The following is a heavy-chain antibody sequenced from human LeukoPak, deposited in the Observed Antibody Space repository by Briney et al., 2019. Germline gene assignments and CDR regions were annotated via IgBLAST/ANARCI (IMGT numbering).Heavy chain of an antibody. Sequence: GGSLRLSCAASGFTFSSYAMHWVRQAPGKGLEWVAVISYDGSNKYYADSVKGRFTISRDNSKNTLYLQMNSLRAEDTAVYYCAQDLEWSPLYGMDVWGQGTTVTVSS. J-gene: IGHJ6*02. CDR2: ISYDGSNK. CDR3: AQDLEWSPLYGMDV. V-gene: IGHV3-30-3*01. CDR1: GFTFSSYA. D-gene: IGHD3-3*01.